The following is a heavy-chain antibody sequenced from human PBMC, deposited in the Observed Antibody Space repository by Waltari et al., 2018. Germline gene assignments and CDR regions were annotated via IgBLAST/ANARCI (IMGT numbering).Heavy chain of an antibody. D-gene: IGHD5-12*01. V-gene: IGHV1-2*02. CDR1: GSTFTGYY. CDR2: INPNSGGT. CDR3: ARGLGRDGYNLYVDY. J-gene: IGHJ4*02. Sequence: QVQLVQSGAEVKKPGAPVKVSCKASGSTFTGYYMNWVRQAPGQGLEWMGWINPNSGGTNYAQKFQGRVTMTRDTSISTAYMELSRLRSDDTAVYYCARGLGRDGYNLYVDYWGQGTLVTVSS.